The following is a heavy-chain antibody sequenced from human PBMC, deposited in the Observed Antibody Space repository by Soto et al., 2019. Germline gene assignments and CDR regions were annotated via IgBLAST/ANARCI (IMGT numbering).Heavy chain of an antibody. CDR1: GFTFRNNA. CDR2: ISGSGDTT. V-gene: IGHV3-23*01. CDR3: ARDLSYGGLDY. Sequence: GGSLRLSCAGSGFTFRNNAMSWVRQTPWKGLEWVSGISGSGDTTYNADSVKGRFTLSRDNSKSTLFLQMNNLRVDDTAVYYCARDLSYGGLDYWGQGVLVTVSS. J-gene: IGHJ4*02. D-gene: IGHD3-10*01.